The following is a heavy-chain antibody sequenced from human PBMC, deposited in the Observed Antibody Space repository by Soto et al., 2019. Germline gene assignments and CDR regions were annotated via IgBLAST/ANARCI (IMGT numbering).Heavy chain of an antibody. CDR1: GFTFSNYA. D-gene: IGHD3-3*01. CDR2: IGGSGGSI. Sequence: GGSLRLSCAAPGFTFSNYAMSWVRQAPGKGLEWGSVIGGSGGSIYYADSVKGRFSISRDNPKNTLSLQMKSLRAEDTALYYCAKDNTIFGVVTSFDYWGQGTLVTVS. V-gene: IGHV3-23*01. CDR3: AKDNTIFGVVTSFDY. J-gene: IGHJ4*02.